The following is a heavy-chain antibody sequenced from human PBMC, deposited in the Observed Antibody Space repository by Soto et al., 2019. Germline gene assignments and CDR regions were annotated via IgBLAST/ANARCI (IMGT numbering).Heavy chain of an antibody. Sequence: LRLSCAASGFTFGTYAMSWVRQAPGKGLEWVSGISGSGGTTYYADSVKGRFTISRDNSKNTLDLQMSSLRAEDTAVYYCAKDRKSGRAYYFDYWGQGTLVTVSS. CDR2: ISGSGGTT. D-gene: IGHD2-15*01. CDR3: AKDRKSGRAYYFDY. V-gene: IGHV3-23*01. CDR1: GFTFGTYA. J-gene: IGHJ4*02.